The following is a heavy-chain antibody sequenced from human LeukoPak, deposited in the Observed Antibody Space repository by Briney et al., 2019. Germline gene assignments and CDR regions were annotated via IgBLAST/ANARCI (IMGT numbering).Heavy chain of an antibody. CDR2: INPNSGGT. V-gene: IGHV1-2*02. CDR1: GYTFTGYY. J-gene: IGHJ4*02. Sequence: ASVTVSCKASGYTFTGYYMHWVRQAPGQGLEWMGWINPNSGGTNYAQKFQGRVTMTRDTSISTAYMELSRLRSDDTAVYYCASGGYTVAGKKRKGYFDYWGQGTLVTVSS. D-gene: IGHD6-19*01. CDR3: ASGGYTVAGKKRKGYFDY.